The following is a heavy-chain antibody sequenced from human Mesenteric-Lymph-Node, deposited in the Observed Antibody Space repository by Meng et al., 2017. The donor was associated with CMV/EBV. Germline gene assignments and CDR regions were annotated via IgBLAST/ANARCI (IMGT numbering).Heavy chain of an antibody. V-gene: IGHV3-74*01. CDR1: EFIFSGYW. Sequence: SLGLSCAASEFIFSGYWMHWVRRAPGEGLVWVAGINIDGSDTFYADFVKGRFTISTDNAKNTLYLQMNSLRAEDTAVYYCTNVDTFWGQGTLVTVSS. CDR2: INIDGSDT. J-gene: IGHJ4*02. CDR3: TNVDTF. D-gene: IGHD5-18*01.